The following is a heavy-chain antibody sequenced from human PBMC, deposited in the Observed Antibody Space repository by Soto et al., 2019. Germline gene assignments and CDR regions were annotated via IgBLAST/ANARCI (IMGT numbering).Heavy chain of an antibody. CDR1: GYTFTSYG. D-gene: IGHD5-12*01. CDR3: ARDVNHPVAKTGRGYYYYGMDV. CDR2: ISAYNGNT. J-gene: IGHJ6*02. Sequence: QVQLVQSGAEVKKPGASVKVSCKASGYTFTSYGISWVRQAPGQGLEWMGWISAYNGNTNYAQKLQGRVTMTTDTPTSTAYMELRSLRSDDTAVYYCARDVNHPVAKTGRGYYYYGMDVWGQGTTVTVSS. V-gene: IGHV1-18*04.